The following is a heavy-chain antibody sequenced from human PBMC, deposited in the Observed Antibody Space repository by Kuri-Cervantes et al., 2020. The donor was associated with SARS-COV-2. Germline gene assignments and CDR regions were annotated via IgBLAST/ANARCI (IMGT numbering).Heavy chain of an antibody. D-gene: IGHD3-22*01. J-gene: IGHJ6*04. CDR3: AKDLRLGYYYDSSGPDV. CDR2: IRYDGSNK. V-gene: IGHV3-30*02. CDR1: GFTFSSYG. Sequence: GGSLRLSCAASGFTFSSYGMHWVRQAPGKGLEWVAFIRYDGSNKYYADSVKGRFTISRDNSKNTLYLQMSSLRAEDTAVYYCAKDLRLGYYYDSSGPDVWGKGTTVTVSS.